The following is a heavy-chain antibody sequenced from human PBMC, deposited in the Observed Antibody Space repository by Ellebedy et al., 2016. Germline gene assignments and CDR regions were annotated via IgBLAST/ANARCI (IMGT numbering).Heavy chain of an antibody. CDR3: AREGRGHGSGSSYYFDY. D-gene: IGHD3-10*01. CDR1: GGSISSYY. J-gene: IGHJ4*02. V-gene: IGHV4-59*13. CDR2: IYYSGST. Sequence: SETLSLXCTVSGGSISSYYWSWIRQPPGKGLEWIGYIYYSGSTNYNPSLKSRVTISVDTSKNQFSLKLSSVTAADTAVYYCAREGRGHGSGSSYYFDYWGQGTLVTVSS.